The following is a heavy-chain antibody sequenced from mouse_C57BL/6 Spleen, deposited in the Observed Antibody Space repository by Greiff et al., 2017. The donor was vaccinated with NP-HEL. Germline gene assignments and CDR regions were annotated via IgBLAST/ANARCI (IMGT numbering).Heavy chain of an antibody. Sequence: QVQLQQPGAELVKPGASVKMSCKASGYTFTSYWITWVKQRPGQGLEWIGDIYPGSGSTNYNEKFKGKATLTVDTSSSTAYMQLSSLTSEDSAVYYCARDYDYDGWFAYWGQGTLVTVSA. J-gene: IGHJ3*01. D-gene: IGHD2-4*01. CDR2: IYPGSGST. CDR1: GYTFTSYW. V-gene: IGHV1-55*01. CDR3: ARDYDYDGWFAY.